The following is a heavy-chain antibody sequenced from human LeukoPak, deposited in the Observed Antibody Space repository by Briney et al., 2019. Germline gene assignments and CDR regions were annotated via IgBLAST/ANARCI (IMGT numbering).Heavy chain of an antibody. D-gene: IGHD3-22*01. V-gene: IGHV1-18*01. CDR2: ISAENGNT. Sequence: ASVKVSCKTSGYTFTTYGIGWVRQAPGQGLEWMGWISAENGNTHYAPKFQGRVTLTTDTSTSTASMDLKSLRSDDTAVYYCARDLYYYDSSGYYPLGYWGQGTQVTVSS. CDR3: ARDLYYYDSSGYYPLGY. J-gene: IGHJ4*02. CDR1: GYTFTTYG.